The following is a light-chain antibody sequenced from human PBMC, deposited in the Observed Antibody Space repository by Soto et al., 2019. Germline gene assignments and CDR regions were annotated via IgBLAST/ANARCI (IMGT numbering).Light chain of an antibody. Sequence: QSVLTQPASVSGSPGQSITISCTGTSSDVGAYNFVSWHQQHPGNAPKLIIYNVYDRPSGISYRFSGSKSGNTASLTISGLQGEDEADYYCSSYTISRTYVFGTGTKLTVL. CDR3: SSYTISRTYV. CDR2: NVY. CDR1: SSDVGAYNF. V-gene: IGLV2-14*03. J-gene: IGLJ1*01.